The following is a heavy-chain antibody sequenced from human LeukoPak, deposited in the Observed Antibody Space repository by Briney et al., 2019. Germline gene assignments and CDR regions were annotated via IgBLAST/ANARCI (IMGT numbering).Heavy chain of an antibody. V-gene: IGHV3-33*08. Sequence: GGSLRLSCAASGIIFGSYAMSWVRQAPGKGLEWVAVIWYDGSNKYYADSVKGRFTISRDNSKNTLYLQMNSLRAEDTAVYYCARDRGRVVMRPTPSYYFDYRGQGTLVTVSS. J-gene: IGHJ4*02. CDR2: IWYDGSNK. CDR1: GIIFGSYA. CDR3: ARDRGRVVMRPTPSYYFDY. D-gene: IGHD3-3*01.